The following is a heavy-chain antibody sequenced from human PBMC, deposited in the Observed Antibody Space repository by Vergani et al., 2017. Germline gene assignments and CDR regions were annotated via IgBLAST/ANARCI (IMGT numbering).Heavy chain of an antibody. CDR3: AKARIVVVTGTKLNYFDY. D-gene: IGHD2-21*02. CDR2: IYPGDSDT. Sequence: EVQLVQSGAEVKKPGESLRISCKGSGYSFTSYWIGWVRQMPGKGLEWMGIIYPGDSDTRYSPSFQGQVTISADKSISTAYLQWSSLKASDTAMYYCAKARIVVVTGTKLNYFDYWGQGTLVTVSS. CDR1: GYSFTSYW. V-gene: IGHV5-51*01. J-gene: IGHJ4*02.